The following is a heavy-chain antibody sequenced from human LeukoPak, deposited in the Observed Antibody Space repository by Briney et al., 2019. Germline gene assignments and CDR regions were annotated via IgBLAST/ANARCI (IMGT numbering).Heavy chain of an antibody. CDR3: SSTPARGYCSSTSCPHMDV. CDR1: GFTVSSNY. Sequence: GGSLRLSCAASGFTVSSNYMSWVRQAPGKGLEWVSVIYSGGSTYYADSVKGRFTISRDNSKNTLYLQMNSLRAEDTAGYYCSSTPARGYCSSTSCPHMDVWGKGTTVTVSS. J-gene: IGHJ6*03. D-gene: IGHD2-2*01. V-gene: IGHV3-53*01. CDR2: IYSGGST.